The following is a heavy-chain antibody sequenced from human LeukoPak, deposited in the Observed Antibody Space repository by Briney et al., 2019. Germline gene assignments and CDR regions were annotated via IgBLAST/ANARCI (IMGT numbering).Heavy chain of an antibody. CDR2: IYYSGST. Sequence: SETLSLTCTVAGGSISSYYWSWIRQPPGKGLEWIGYIYYSGSTNYNPSLKSRVIISVDTPKNQFSLKLSSVTAADTAVYYCASEAYYYDSSGYYKYWGQGTLVTVSS. D-gene: IGHD3-22*01. CDR1: GGSISSYY. V-gene: IGHV4-59*12. J-gene: IGHJ4*02. CDR3: ASEAYYYDSSGYYKY.